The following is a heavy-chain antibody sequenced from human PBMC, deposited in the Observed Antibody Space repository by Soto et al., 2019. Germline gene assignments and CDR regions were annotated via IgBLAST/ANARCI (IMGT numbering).Heavy chain of an antibody. CDR1: GASISGSY. CDR3: ARLFTVTTDYYFGMDV. V-gene: IGHV4-4*07. D-gene: IGHD4-17*01. Sequence: PSETLSLTCTVSGASISGSYWRWVRQPAGQGLEWIGRIYSSGSSNYNPSPNRRLTMSLDTSKNQFSLKLRSVTAADTAIYYCARLFTVTTDYYFGMDVWRQGTTVTVSS. CDR2: IYSSGSS. J-gene: IGHJ6*02.